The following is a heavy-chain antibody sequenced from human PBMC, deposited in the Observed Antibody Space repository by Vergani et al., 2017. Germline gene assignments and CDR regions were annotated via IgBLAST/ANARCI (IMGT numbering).Heavy chain of an antibody. J-gene: IGHJ5*02. Sequence: QVQLVQSGAEVKKPGSSVKVSCKASGYTFTGYYMHWVRQAPGQGLEWMGWINPNSGGTNYAQKFQGRVTMTRDRSISTAYMELSRLRSDDTAVYYCARDGGGENDYSNYWFDPWGQGTLVTVSS. CDR1: GYTFTGYY. D-gene: IGHD4-11*01. CDR3: ARDGGGENDYSNYWFDP. CDR2: INPNSGGT. V-gene: IGHV1-2*02.